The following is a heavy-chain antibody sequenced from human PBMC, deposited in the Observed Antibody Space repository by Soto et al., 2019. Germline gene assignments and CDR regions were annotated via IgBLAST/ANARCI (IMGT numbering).Heavy chain of an antibody. CDR2: IYFSGSA. D-gene: IGHD2-15*01. J-gene: IGHJ4*02. CDR3: ARGDSDLAVSEAAY. V-gene: IGHV4-61*08. Sequence: PSETRSLTCTVSAYSMSSIGDYWNWILQPPEKGLEVIGYIYFSGSANYTPSVKSRATISRDTSKNEFSLKLTSVTAADTAIYYCARGDSDLAVSEAAYWGQGTLVTVSS. CDR1: AYSMSSIGDY.